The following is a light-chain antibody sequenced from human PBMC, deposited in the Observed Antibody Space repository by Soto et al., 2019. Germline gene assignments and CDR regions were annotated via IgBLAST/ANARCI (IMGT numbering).Light chain of an antibody. Sequence: DIQMTRSPSTLSASVGDRVTITCRASQSISSWLAWYQQKPGKAPKLLIYKASSLESGVPSRFSGSGSGTEFTLTIRSLQPDDFATYYCQQYNSYSAITFGQGTRLEIK. CDR1: QSISSW. CDR3: QQYNSYSAIT. CDR2: KAS. V-gene: IGKV1-5*03. J-gene: IGKJ5*01.